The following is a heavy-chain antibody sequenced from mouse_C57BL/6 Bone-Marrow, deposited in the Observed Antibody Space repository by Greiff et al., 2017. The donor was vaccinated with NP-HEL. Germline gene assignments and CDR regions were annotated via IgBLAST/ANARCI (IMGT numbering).Heavy chain of an antibody. Sequence: EVQLQQSGPELVKPGASVTISCKASGYTFTDYYMNWVKQSHGKSLEWIGDINPNNGGTSYNQKFKGKATLTVDKSSSTAYMELRSLTSEDSAVYYCASNYGNHYYAMEYWGQGTSVTVSS. CDR1: GYTFTDYY. J-gene: IGHJ4*01. CDR3: ASNYGNHYYAMEY. D-gene: IGHD2-1*01. CDR2: INPNNGGT. V-gene: IGHV1-26*01.